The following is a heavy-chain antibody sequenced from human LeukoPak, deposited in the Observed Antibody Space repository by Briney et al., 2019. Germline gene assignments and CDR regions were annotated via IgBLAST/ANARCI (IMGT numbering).Heavy chain of an antibody. CDR2: IYYSGST. CDR1: GGSISSGGYY. Sequence: SETLSLTCTVSGGSISSGGYYWSWIRQHPGKGLEWIGYIYYSGSTYYNLSLKSRVTISVDTSKNQFSLKLSSVTAADTAVYYCARDCDSRWSGYPRLGMDVWGQGTTVTVSS. CDR3: ARDCDSRWSGYPRLGMDV. V-gene: IGHV4-31*03. D-gene: IGHD3-3*01. J-gene: IGHJ6*02.